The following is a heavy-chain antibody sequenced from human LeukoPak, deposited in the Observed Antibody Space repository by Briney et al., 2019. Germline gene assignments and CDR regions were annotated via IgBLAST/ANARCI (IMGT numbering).Heavy chain of an antibody. Sequence: SETLSLTCAVSGGSISSGGYSWSWIRQPPGKGLEWIGYIYYSESTQYNPSLKRRVTISLDTSKNQFSLKLSSVTAADTAVYYCARLGYSYGAFDYWGPGTLVTVSS. D-gene: IGHD5-18*01. V-gene: IGHV4-30-4*07. CDR3: ARLGYSYGAFDY. J-gene: IGHJ4*02. CDR1: GGSISSGGYS. CDR2: IYYSEST.